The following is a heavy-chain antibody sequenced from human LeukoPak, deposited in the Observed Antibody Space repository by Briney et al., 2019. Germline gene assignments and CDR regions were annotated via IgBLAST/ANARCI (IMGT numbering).Heavy chain of an antibody. D-gene: IGHD6-13*01. J-gene: IGHJ3*02. Sequence: ASVKVSCKASGYTFTNYDINWMRQATGQGLEWMGWMNPRSGYTGYLQKFQGRVTMTGSTSISKAYLELNSLTSEDTAVYYCARGNRLYSSSWSSLPFDIWGQGSMVTVSS. CDR1: GYTFTNYD. CDR2: MNPRSGYT. CDR3: ARGNRLYSSSWSSLPFDI. V-gene: IGHV1-8*01.